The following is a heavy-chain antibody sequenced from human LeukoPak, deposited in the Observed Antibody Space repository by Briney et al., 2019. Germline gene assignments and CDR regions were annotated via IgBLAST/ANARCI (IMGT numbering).Heavy chain of an antibody. CDR2: IRSKAYGGTT. Sequence: PSGGSLRLSCTASGFTFGDYAMGWVRQAPGKGLEWVGFIRSKAYGGTTEYAASVKGRFTISRDDSKSIAYLQMNSLKTEDTAVYYCTRGITLDYGGDYWGQGTLVTVSS. D-gene: IGHD4-23*01. J-gene: IGHJ4*02. CDR1: GFTFGDYA. V-gene: IGHV3-49*04. CDR3: TRGITLDYGGDY.